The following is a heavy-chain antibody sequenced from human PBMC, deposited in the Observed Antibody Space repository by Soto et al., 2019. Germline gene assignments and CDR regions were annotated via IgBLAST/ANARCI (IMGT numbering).Heavy chain of an antibody. J-gene: IGHJ4*02. CDR1: GGSISSSNW. Sequence: SEMLSLTCAVSGGSISSSNWWRWVRQPPGKGLEWIGEIYHSGSTNYNPSLKSRVTISVDKSKNQFSLKLSSVTAADTAVYHCARVDIAVAGNFDYWGQGTLVTVSS. D-gene: IGHD6-19*01. CDR3: ARVDIAVAGNFDY. CDR2: IYHSGST. V-gene: IGHV4-4*02.